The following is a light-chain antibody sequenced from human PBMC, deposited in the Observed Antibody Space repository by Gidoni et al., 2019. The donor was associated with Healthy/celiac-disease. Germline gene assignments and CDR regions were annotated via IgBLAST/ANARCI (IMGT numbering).Light chain of an antibody. CDR1: QSISSW. V-gene: IGKV1-5*03. CDR3: QQYNSQRYT. CDR2: KAS. Sequence: DIHMTLSPSTLSASVGDRVTITCRASQSISSWLAWYQQKPGKAPKLLIYKASSLESGVPSRFSGSGSGTEFTLTISSLQPDDFATYYCQQYNSQRYTFGQGTKLEIK. J-gene: IGKJ2*01.